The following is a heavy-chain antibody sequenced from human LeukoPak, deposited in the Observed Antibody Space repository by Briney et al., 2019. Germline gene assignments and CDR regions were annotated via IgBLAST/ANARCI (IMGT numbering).Heavy chain of an antibody. J-gene: IGHJ4*02. D-gene: IGHD2-2*01. CDR3: ARAVVPAAIGDY. Sequence: GGSLRLSCAASGLTFSSYWMHWVRQAPGKGLVWVSRINSDGSSTSYADSVKGRFTISRDNAKNTLYLQMNSLRAEDTAVYYCARAVVPAAIGDYWGQGTLVTVSS. CDR1: GLTFSSYW. V-gene: IGHV3-74*01. CDR2: INSDGSST.